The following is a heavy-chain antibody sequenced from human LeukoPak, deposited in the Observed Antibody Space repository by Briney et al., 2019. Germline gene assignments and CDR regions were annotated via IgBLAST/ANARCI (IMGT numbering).Heavy chain of an antibody. CDR3: ARPLTTAYNWFDP. CDR1: GGSISSSSYY. Sequence: SETLSLTCTVSGGSISSSSYYWGWIRQPPGKGLEWIGSIYYSGSTYYNPSLKSRVTISVDTSKNQFSLKLSSVTAADTAVYYCARPLTTAYNWFDPWGQGTLVTVSS. D-gene: IGHD3-22*01. J-gene: IGHJ5*02. CDR2: IYYSGST. V-gene: IGHV4-39*01.